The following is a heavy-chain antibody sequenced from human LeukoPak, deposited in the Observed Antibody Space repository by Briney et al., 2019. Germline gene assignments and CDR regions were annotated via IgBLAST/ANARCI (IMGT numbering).Heavy chain of an antibody. V-gene: IGHV3-48*02. J-gene: IGHJ4*02. CDR3: ARDSLHEYGDYYDY. D-gene: IGHD4-17*01. Sequence: GGSLRLSCAASGFTFSSHSMNWVRQAPGKGLEWVSYIGSSSSTIYYADSVKGRFTISRDNAKSSLYLQMNSLRDEDTAVYYCARDSLHEYGDYYDYWGQGTLVTVSS. CDR1: GFTFSSHS. CDR2: IGSSSSTI.